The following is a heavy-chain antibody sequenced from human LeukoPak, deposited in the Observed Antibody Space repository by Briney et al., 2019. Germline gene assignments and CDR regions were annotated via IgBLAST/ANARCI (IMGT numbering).Heavy chain of an antibody. CDR3: ARSGYSGYEFGYYYDSSGYYECDY. D-gene: IGHD3-22*01. CDR1: GFTFSNYV. V-gene: IGHV3-30*04. CDR2: ISYDRSNE. J-gene: IGHJ4*02. Sequence: SGRSLRLSCAASGFTFSNYVMHWVRQAPGKGLEWVAVISYDRSNEYYADSVKGRFTISRDNSKNTLYLQMNSLRAEDTAVYYCARSGYSGYEFGYYYDSSGYYECDYWGQGTLVTVSS.